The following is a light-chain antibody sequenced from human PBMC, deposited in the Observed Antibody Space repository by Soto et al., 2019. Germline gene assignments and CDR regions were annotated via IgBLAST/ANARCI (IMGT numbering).Light chain of an antibody. J-gene: IGKJ5*01. CDR1: QIVRSRY. CDR3: HQYAGAPLT. CDR2: GAS. V-gene: IGKV3-20*01. Sequence: EIVFTQSPVTLSLSPGERATVSCRASQIVRSRYLAWYQQKPGQAPRVLIYGASSRASGIPDRFSGSGSETDFTLTISRLEPEDFALYDWHQYAGAPLTFGQGTRLEIK.